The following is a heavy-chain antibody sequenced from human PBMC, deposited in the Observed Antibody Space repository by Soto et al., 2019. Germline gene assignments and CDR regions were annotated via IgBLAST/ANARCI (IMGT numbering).Heavy chain of an antibody. D-gene: IGHD1-26*01. CDR1: GFTFSSYA. J-gene: IGHJ4*02. V-gene: IGHV3-23*01. CDR2: ISGSGGST. CDR3: AKDRAKWELLEDY. Sequence: EVQLLESGGGLVQPGGSLRLSCAASGFTFSSYAMTWVRQAPGKGLEWVSTISGSGGSTYYADSVKGRFTISRDNSKDTLYLQMNSLRAEDTAVYYFAKDRAKWELLEDYWGQGTLVTVSS.